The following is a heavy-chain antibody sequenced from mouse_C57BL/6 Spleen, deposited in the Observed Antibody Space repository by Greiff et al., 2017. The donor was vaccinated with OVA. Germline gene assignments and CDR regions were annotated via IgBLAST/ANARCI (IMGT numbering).Heavy chain of an antibody. CDR3: ARDDYDVGFAY. CDR1: GYSITSGYY. Sequence: EVKLEESGPGLVKPSQSLSLTCSVTGYSITSGYYWNWIRQFPGNKLEWMGYISYDGSNNYNPSLKNRISITRDTSKNQFFLKLNSVTTEDTATYYCARDDYDVGFAYWGQGTLVTVSA. V-gene: IGHV3-6*01. J-gene: IGHJ3*01. CDR2: ISYDGSN. D-gene: IGHD2-4*01.